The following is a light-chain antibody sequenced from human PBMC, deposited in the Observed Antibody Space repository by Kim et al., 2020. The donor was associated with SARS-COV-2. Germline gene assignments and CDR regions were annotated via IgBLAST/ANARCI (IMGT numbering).Light chain of an antibody. J-gene: IGKJ1*01. Sequence: EVVLTQSPDSLSVSPGERVTLSCRATHNIDTSLAWYHQRPGQPPRLLIFDAAARAPDTPARFSGSGSRSDFSLTISGVQPEDFAVYHCLQYNGWPTRTFGQGTKVDIK. CDR2: DAA. CDR1: HNIDTS. CDR3: LQYNGWPTRT. V-gene: IGKV3D-15*01.